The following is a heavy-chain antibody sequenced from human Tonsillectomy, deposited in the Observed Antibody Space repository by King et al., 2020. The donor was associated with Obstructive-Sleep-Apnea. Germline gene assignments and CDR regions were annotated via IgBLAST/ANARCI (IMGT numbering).Heavy chain of an antibody. J-gene: IGHJ2*01. CDR2: ISWSSGAI. CDR3: AKDCKPSYGSGSPYWYFDL. Sequence: EVQLVESGGGLVQPGRSLRLSCAASGFTFDDYAMHWVRQTPGKGLEWVSGISWSSGAIGYADSVKGRFTISRDNAKNSLYLQMNSLRPEDTAFYYCAKDCKPSYGSGSPYWYFDLWGHGTLVTVSS. CDR1: GFTFDDYA. V-gene: IGHV3-9*01. D-gene: IGHD3-10*01.